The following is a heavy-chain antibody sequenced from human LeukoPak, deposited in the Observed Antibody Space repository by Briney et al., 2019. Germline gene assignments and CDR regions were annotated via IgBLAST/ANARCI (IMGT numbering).Heavy chain of an antibody. CDR2: IWYDGSDE. CDR3: AKGGGELGSGSLDY. D-gene: IGHD3-10*01. Sequence: GGSLRLSCAASGFTFSNYWMHWVRQAPGKGLEWVAFIWYDGSDEYYADSVKGRLTISRDNSKNTLYLQMNSLTTEDTAVYYCAKGGGELGSGSLDYWGQGTLVTVSS. V-gene: IGHV3-30*02. CDR1: GFTFSNYW. J-gene: IGHJ4*02.